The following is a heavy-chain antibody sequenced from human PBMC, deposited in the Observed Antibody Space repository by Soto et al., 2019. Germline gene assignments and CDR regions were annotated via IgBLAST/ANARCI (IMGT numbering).Heavy chain of an antibody. Sequence: QVQLQQWGAGLLKPSETLSLTCAVYGGSFSGYYWSWIRQPPGKGLEWIGEINHSGSTNYNPSLKSRVTISVDTSKNQFSLKLSSVTAADTAVYYCARVNYDILNDAFDIWGQGTMVTVSS. CDR1: GGSFSGYY. J-gene: IGHJ3*02. CDR2: INHSGST. CDR3: ARVNYDILNDAFDI. D-gene: IGHD3-9*01. V-gene: IGHV4-34*01.